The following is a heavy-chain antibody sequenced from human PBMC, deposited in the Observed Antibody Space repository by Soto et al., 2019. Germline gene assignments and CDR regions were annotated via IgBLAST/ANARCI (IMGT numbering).Heavy chain of an antibody. CDR1: GFTFTNYW. CDR2: INSDGSST. D-gene: IGHD2-2*01. Sequence: EMQLVESGGGLDQPGGSLRLSCAASGFTFTNYWMQWVRQAPGKGLVWVSRINSDGSSTSHADSVKGRFTISRDNAKNTLYLQLSSLRAEDTAVYYCARPQYLPDDVFHVWGRGTVVTVSS. J-gene: IGHJ3*01. CDR3: ARPQYLPDDVFHV. V-gene: IGHV3-74*01.